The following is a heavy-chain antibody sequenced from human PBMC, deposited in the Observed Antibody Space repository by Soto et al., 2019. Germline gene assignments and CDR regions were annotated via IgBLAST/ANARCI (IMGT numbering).Heavy chain of an antibody. V-gene: IGHV4-59*06. CDR1: GGSISSYY. Sequence: SETLSLTCTVSGGSISSYYWSWIRQHPGKGLEWIGYIYYSGSTYYNPSLKSRVTISVDTSKNQFSLKLSSVTAADTAVYYCARNLVEYYENRNRFDPWGQGTLVTVSS. CDR2: IYYSGST. CDR3: ARNLVEYYENRNRFDP. D-gene: IGHD3-3*01. J-gene: IGHJ5*02.